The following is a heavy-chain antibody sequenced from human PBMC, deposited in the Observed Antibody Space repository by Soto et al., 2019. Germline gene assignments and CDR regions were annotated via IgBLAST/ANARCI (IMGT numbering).Heavy chain of an antibody. D-gene: IGHD2-2*01. V-gene: IGHV4-4*02. CDR3: ARNGDCTSGICYVGWFDP. J-gene: IGHJ5*02. CDR2: ISHYGNT. CDR1: GGSMRNDDW. Sequence: QVRLQESGPGLVEPSGTLSLTCGVSGGSMRNDDWWSWVRQTPGKALEWIGEISHYGNTNYNPSLKSRVTMSIDTSKNQFSLKVRSLTAADTAMYYCARNGDCTSGICYVGWFDPWGQGTLVSVSS.